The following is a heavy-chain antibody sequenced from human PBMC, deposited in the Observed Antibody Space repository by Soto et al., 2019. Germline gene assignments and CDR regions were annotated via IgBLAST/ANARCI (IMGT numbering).Heavy chain of an antibody. D-gene: IGHD6-19*01. V-gene: IGHV4-59*08. J-gene: IGHJ4*02. Sequence: SETLSLTCTVSGGSISSYYWSWIRQPPGKGLEWIGYIYYSGSTNYNPSLKSRVTISVDTSKNQFSLKLSSVTAADTAVYYCARVIGSGWYLIDYWGQGTLVTVSS. CDR2: IYYSGST. CDR3: ARVIGSGWYLIDY. CDR1: GGSISSYY.